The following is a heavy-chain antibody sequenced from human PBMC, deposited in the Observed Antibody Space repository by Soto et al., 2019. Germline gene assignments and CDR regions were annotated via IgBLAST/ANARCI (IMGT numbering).Heavy chain of an antibody. CDR1: GGTFSSYA. D-gene: IGHD2-2*01. V-gene: IGHV1-69*01. CDR3: ARSQGSSTSLEIYYYYYYGMDV. J-gene: IGHJ6*02. Sequence: QVQLVQSGAEVKKPGSSVKVSCKASGGTFSSYAISWVRQAPGQGLEWMGGIIPIPGTANYAQKFQGRVTITAGESPSTAYMELSSLRSEDTAVYYCARSQGSSTSLEIYYYYYYGMDVWGQGTTVTASS. CDR2: IIPIPGTA.